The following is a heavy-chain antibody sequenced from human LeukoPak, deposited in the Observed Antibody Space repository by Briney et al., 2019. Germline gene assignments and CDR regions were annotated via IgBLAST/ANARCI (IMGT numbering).Heavy chain of an antibody. CDR3: ATGGNDSSGGWFDP. V-gene: IGHV3-21*01. Sequence: GGSLRLSCAASGFTFSSYSMNWVRQAPGKGLEWVSSISSSSSYIYYADSVKGRFTISRDNAKNSLYLQMNSLRAEDTAVYYCATGGNDSSGGWFDPWGQGTLVTVSS. CDR1: GFTFSSYS. J-gene: IGHJ5*02. D-gene: IGHD6-25*01. CDR2: ISSSSSYI.